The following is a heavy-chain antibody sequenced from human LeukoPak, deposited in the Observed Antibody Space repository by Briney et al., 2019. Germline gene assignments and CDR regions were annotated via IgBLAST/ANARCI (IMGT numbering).Heavy chain of an antibody. D-gene: IGHD3-16*02. J-gene: IGHJ4*02. CDR2: IKSKTDGGTT. CDR3: TTEETGYIWGSYRLRTDY. CDR1: GFTFSNAW. V-gene: IGHV3-15*01. Sequence: GGSLRLSCAASGFTFSNAWMSWVRQAPGKGLEWVGGIKSKTDGGTTDYAAPVKGRFTISRDDSKNTLYLQMNSLKTEDTAVYYCTTEETGYIWGSYRLRTDYWGQGTLVTVSS.